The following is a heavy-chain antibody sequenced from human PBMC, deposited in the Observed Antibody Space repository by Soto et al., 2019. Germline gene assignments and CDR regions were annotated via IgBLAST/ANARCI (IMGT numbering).Heavy chain of an antibody. J-gene: IGHJ4*02. Sequence: VGSLSLSCAASGFTFSSYGMHGVRQAPGKGLEWVAVISYDGSNKYYADSVKGRFTISRDNSKNTLYLQMNSLRAEDTAVYYCAQSQFTMILDFDYWGQGTMVTV. D-gene: IGHD3-22*01. CDR2: ISYDGSNK. CDR3: AQSQFTMILDFDY. CDR1: GFTFSSYG. V-gene: IGHV3-30*18.